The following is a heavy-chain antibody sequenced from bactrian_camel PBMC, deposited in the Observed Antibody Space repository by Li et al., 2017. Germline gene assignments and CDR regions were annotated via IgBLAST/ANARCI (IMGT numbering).Heavy chain of an antibody. CDR1: GDELRPAC. CDR3: AAGFGVYCSGGYGYRY. CDR2: LYSGGETT. D-gene: IGHD2*01. V-gene: IGHV3S54*01. Sequence: QVQLVESGGGSVQAGGSLRLSCAVSGDELRPACMAWFRQIPGNEREAVAMLYSGGETTYFDDSVKERFVISRDNATNTVYLQMNSLKPEDTAMYYCAAGFGVYCSGGYGYRYWGQGTQVTVS. J-gene: IGHJ4*01.